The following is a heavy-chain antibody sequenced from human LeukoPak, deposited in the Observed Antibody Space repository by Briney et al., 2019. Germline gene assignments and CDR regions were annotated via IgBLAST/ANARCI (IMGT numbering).Heavy chain of an antibody. CDR1: GGSISSYL. CDR2: IYYSGST. V-gene: IGHV4-59*01. D-gene: IGHD1-26*01. CDR3: ARGQYSGSCFDN. J-gene: IGHJ4*02. Sequence: SETLSLTCTVSGGSISSYLWSWIRQPPGKGLGWIGYIYYSGSTNYNPSHKSRVTILVDTSKNQFSLKVSSVTAADTAVYYCARGQYSGSCFDNWGQGSLVTVSS.